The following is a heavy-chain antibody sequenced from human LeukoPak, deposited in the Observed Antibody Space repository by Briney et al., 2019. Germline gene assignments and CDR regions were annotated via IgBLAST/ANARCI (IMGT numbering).Heavy chain of an antibody. D-gene: IGHD1-26*01. J-gene: IGHJ4*02. CDR2: INPNNGDT. CDR1: GYTFTGYY. CDR3: ARGGNSGSYFYFDY. V-gene: IGHV1-2*02. Sequence: ASVKVSCKTSGYTFTGYYTHWVRQAPGQGLEWMGWINPNNGDTKYAQKFLGRVTMTRDTSISTAYMELSRLRSEDTAVYYCARGGNSGSYFYFDYWGQGTLVTVSS.